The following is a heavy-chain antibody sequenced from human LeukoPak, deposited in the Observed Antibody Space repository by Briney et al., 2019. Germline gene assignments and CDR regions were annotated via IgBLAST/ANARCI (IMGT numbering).Heavy chain of an antibody. Sequence: SETLSLTCTVSGGSISSSRNYWGWIRQPPGKRLEWIGSIHYSGSIYYSPSLKSRVTISVDMSKNQFSLKLTSVTAADTAVYYCARQGSNWYFEYFQHWGQGTLVTVSS. V-gene: IGHV4-39*01. CDR3: ARQGSNWYFEYFQH. J-gene: IGHJ1*01. CDR1: GGSISSSRNY. CDR2: IHYSGSI. D-gene: IGHD4-11*01.